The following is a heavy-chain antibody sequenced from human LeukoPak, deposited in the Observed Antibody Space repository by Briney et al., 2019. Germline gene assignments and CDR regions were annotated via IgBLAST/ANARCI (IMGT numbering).Heavy chain of an antibody. D-gene: IGHD3-22*01. CDR3: ARRTYYYDSSGYYLSVNWFDP. CDR2: IYPGDSDT. J-gene: IGHJ5*02. CDR1: GYSFTSYW. Sequence: GESLKISCKGSGYSFTSYWIGWVRQMPGKGLEWMGIIYPGDSDTRYSPSFQGQVTISADKSISTAYLQWSSLKASDTAMYYCARRTYYYDSSGYYLSVNWFDPWGQETLVTVSS. V-gene: IGHV5-51*01.